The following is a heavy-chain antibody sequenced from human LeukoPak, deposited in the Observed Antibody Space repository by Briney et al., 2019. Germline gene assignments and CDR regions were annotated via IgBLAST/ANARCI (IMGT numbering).Heavy chain of an antibody. D-gene: IGHD3-3*01. J-gene: IGHJ4*02. CDR1: GYTFTGYY. CDR3: ASASLPALRFLEWLPFN. CDR2: INPNSGGT. V-gene: IGHV1-2*02. Sequence: ASVKVSCKASGYTFTGYYMHWVRQAPGQGLERTGWINPNSGGTNYAQKFQGRVTMTRDTSISTAYMELSRLRSDDTAVHYCASASLPALRFLEWLPFNWGQGTLVTVSS.